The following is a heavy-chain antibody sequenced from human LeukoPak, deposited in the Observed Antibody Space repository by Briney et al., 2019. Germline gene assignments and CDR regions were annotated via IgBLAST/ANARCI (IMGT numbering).Heavy chain of an antibody. CDR1: GYTFTSYY. D-gene: IGHD3-22*01. Sequence: ASVKVSCKASGYTFTSYYMHWVRQAPGQGLEWMGIINPSGGSTSYAQKFQGRVTMTRDTSTSTVYMELSSLRSEDTAVYYCARGAKEEYYYDSSGYYYSAFDIWGQGTMVTVSS. V-gene: IGHV1-46*01. CDR2: INPSGGST. J-gene: IGHJ3*02. CDR3: ARGAKEEYYYDSSGYYYSAFDI.